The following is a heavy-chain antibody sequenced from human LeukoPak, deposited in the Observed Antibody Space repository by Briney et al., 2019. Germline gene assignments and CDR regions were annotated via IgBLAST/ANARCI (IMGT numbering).Heavy chain of an antibody. J-gene: IGHJ5*02. CDR2: IYSRGNT. CDR3: ARRYGSGSSYSFDP. D-gene: IGHD3-10*01. CDR1: DGSISSGDYY. V-gene: IGHV4-30-4*01. Sequence: SETLSLTCTVSDGSISSGDYYWSWIRQSPGKGLEWIGYIYSRGNTYYNPSLKSRVTISVDTSKNQFSLKLTSVTAADTAVYYCARRYGSGSSYSFDPWGQGTLVIVSS.